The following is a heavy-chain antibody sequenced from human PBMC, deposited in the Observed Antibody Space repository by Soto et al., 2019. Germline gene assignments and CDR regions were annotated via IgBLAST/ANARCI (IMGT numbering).Heavy chain of an antibody. J-gene: IGHJ3*02. CDR2: IYWDDDK. V-gene: IGHV2-5*02. CDR3: AHRSYDSSGSDDAFDI. Sequence: QITLKESGPTLVKPTQTLTLTCTFSGFSLSTSGVGVGWIRQPPGKALEWLALIYWDDDKRYSPSLKSRLTIPKDTSKNQVVLTMTNMDPVDTATYYCAHRSYDSSGSDDAFDIWGQGTMVTVSS. D-gene: IGHD3-22*01. CDR1: GFSLSTSGVG.